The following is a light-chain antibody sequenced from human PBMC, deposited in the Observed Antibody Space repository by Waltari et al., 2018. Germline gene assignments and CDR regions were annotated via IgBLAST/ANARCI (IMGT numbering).Light chain of an antibody. CDR1: PRVLYSANNKNY. CDR3: QQYYSTPIT. V-gene: IGKV4-1*01. CDR2: WAS. Sequence: DIVMTQSPDSLAVSLGARATINCKSSPRVLYSANNKNYLAWYQQKPGQPPKLLIYWASTRESGVPDRFSGSGSGTDFTLTISSLQAEDVAVYYCQQYYSTPITFGQGTRLEIK. J-gene: IGKJ5*01.